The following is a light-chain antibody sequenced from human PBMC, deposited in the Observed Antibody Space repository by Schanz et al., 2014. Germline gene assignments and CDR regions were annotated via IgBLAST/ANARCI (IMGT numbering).Light chain of an antibody. Sequence: QSVLTQPRSVSGSPGQSVTISCTGTSSDVGGYNYVSWYQQHPGKAPKLMIYDVSKRPSGVPDRFSGSKSGNTASLTISGLQADDEADYYCCSYAGNYTWVFGGGTKLTVL. J-gene: IGLJ3*02. CDR1: SSDVGGYNY. CDR2: DVS. CDR3: CSYAGNYTWV. V-gene: IGLV2-11*01.